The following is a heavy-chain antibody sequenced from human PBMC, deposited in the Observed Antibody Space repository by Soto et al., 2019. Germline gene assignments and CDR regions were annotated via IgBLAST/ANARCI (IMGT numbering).Heavy chain of an antibody. CDR2: ISYDGSNK. Sequence: GGSLRLSCAASGFTFSSYAMHWVRQAPGKGLEWVAVISYDGSNKYYADSVKGRFTISRDNSKNTLYLQMNSLRAEDTAVYYCASWQSYEPGSESYLGNDYWGQGTLVTVSS. V-gene: IGHV3-30-3*01. CDR3: ASWQSYEPGSESYLGNDY. D-gene: IGHD3-10*01. J-gene: IGHJ4*02. CDR1: GFTFSSYA.